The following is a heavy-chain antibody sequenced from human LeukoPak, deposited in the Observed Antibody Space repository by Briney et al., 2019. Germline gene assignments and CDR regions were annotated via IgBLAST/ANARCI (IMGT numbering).Heavy chain of an antibody. J-gene: IGHJ4*02. D-gene: IGHD3-22*01. CDR1: GFTVDSNY. Sequence: GGSLRLSCAASGFTVDSNYLSWVRQAPGKGLEWVSTIYTGGNTYYAASVKGRFTIPRDFSKNTVFLHMNSLRAEDTAMYYCARGDDSGYYDYFDYWGQGALVAVSS. CDR3: ARGDDSGYYDYFDY. CDR2: IYTGGNT. V-gene: IGHV3-53*01.